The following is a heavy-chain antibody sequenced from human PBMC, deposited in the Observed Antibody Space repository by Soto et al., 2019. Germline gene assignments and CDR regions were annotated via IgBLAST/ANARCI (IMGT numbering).Heavy chain of an antibody. CDR3: ARRGEYSSSFDY. D-gene: IGHD6-6*01. V-gene: IGHV4-34*01. J-gene: IGHJ4*02. CDR1: GGSFSGYY. CDR2: INHSGST. Sequence: SETLSLTCAVYGGSFSGYYWSWIRQPPGKGLEWIGEINHSGSTNYNPSLKSRVTISVDTSKNQFSLKLRSVTAADTAVYYCARRGEYSSSFDYWGQGTLVTVSS.